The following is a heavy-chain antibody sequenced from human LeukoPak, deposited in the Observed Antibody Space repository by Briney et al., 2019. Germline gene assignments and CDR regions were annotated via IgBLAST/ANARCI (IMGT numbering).Heavy chain of an antibody. CDR1: GFTFTNAW. D-gene: IGHD3-10*01. CDR2: IKSKGDGETT. J-gene: IGHJ4*02. CDR3: ATDLGLTMIRGVLVS. V-gene: IGHV3-15*01. Sequence: GGSLRLSCAASGFTFTNAWMSWVRQAPGKGLEWVGRIKSKGDGETTDYTAPVKGRFTMSKDDSKATLYLQMNYVIVEDTAVYFCATDLGLTMIRGVLVSWGQGALVSVSP.